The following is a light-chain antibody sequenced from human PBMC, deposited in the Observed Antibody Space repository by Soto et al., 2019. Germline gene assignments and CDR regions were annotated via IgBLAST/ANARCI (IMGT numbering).Light chain of an antibody. CDR2: GAS. Sequence: ELLLTQSPIPLSLSPGARATLSCRASQSAISSYLAGYQQKPGQPPRLLIYGASRSAAGIPDRFSGRGSGTDFTLTISRLEPEDFAVYSCQQYGSSPLTFGGGTKV. CDR3: QQYGSSPLT. CDR1: QSAISSY. V-gene: IGKV3-20*01. J-gene: IGKJ4*01.